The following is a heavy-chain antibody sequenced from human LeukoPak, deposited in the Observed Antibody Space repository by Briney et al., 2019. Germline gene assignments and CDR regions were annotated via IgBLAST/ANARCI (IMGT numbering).Heavy chain of an antibody. J-gene: IGHJ4*02. V-gene: IGHV3-21*01. CDR3: ASYYCTNGVCYNFVGY. CDR1: GFTFSSYS. CDR2: ISSSSSYI. D-gene: IGHD2-8*01. Sequence: PGGSLRLSCAASGFTFSSYSMNWVRQAPGKGLEWVSSISSSSSYIYYADSVKGRFTISRDNAKNLLYLQMNSLRAEDTAVYYCASYYCTNGVCYNFVGYWGQGTLVTVSS.